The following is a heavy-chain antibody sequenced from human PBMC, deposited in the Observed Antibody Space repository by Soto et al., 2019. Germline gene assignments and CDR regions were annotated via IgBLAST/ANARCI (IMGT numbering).Heavy chain of an antibody. V-gene: IGHV3-23*01. J-gene: IGHJ4*02. D-gene: IGHD3-3*01. CDR2: ISGSGGST. Sequence: EVQLLESGGGLVQPGGSLRLSCAASGFTFSSYAMSWVRQAPGKGLEWVSAISGSGGSTYYADSVKGRFTISRDNSKNTLYLQMNSLRAEDTAVYYCARWEYYDFWGGYYTGYYFDYWGQGTLVTVSS. CDR1: GFTFSSYA. CDR3: ARWEYYDFWGGYYTGYYFDY.